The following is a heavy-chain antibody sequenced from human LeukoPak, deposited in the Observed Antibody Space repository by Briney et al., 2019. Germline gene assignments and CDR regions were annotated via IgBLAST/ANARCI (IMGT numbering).Heavy chain of an antibody. CDR2: IYYSGST. D-gene: IGHD1-20*01. CDR3: ARANRGITGTTLHYFDY. V-gene: IGHV4-30-4*08. CDR1: GGSISSGDYY. J-gene: IGHJ4*02. Sequence: SSQTLSLTCTVSGGSISSGDYYWSWIRQPPGKGLEWIGYIYYSGSTYYNPSLKSRVTISVDTSKNKFSLKLSSVTAADTAVYYCARANRGITGTTLHYFDYWGQGTLVTVSS.